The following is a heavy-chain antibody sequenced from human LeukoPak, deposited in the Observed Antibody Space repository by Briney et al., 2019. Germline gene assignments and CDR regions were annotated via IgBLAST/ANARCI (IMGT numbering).Heavy chain of an antibody. D-gene: IGHD1-14*01. CDR2: INSDGSST. Sequence: GGSRRLSCAASGFTFSSYWIHWVRQAPGKGLVWVSRINSDGSSTSYADSVKGRFTISRDNAKNTLYLQMNSLRAEDTAVYYCARAPHNRRPNDAFDIWGQGTMVTVSS. J-gene: IGHJ3*02. V-gene: IGHV3-74*01. CDR3: ARAPHNRRPNDAFDI. CDR1: GFTFSSYW.